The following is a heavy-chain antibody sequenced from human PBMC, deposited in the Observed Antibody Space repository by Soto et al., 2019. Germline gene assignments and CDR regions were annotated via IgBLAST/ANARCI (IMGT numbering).Heavy chain of an antibody. V-gene: IGHV4-34*01. D-gene: IGHD6-13*01. CDR2: INHSGST. Sequence: SETLSLTCAVYGGSFSGYYWSWIRQPPGKGLEWIGEINHSGSTNYNPSLKSRVTISVDKSKNQFSLKLSSVTAADTAVYYCARDWQLVFFYWGQGTLVTVSS. CDR3: ARDWQLVFFY. J-gene: IGHJ4*02. CDR1: GGSFSGYY.